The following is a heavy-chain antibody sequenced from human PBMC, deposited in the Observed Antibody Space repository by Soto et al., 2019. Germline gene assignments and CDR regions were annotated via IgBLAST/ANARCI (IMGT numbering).Heavy chain of an antibody. V-gene: IGHV4-39*01. CDR1: GGSITSSSYY. Sequence: QLQLQESGPGLVKPSETLSLTCIVSGGSITSSSYYWGWLRQPPGKGLEWIGSIYYSGSTYSNPSLKSRVTIPVDTSKNQFSRKLSSMTAADTAVFYCARHRARNWFDPWGQGTLVTVSS. CDR2: IYYSGST. CDR3: ARHRARNWFDP. J-gene: IGHJ5*02. D-gene: IGHD6-6*01.